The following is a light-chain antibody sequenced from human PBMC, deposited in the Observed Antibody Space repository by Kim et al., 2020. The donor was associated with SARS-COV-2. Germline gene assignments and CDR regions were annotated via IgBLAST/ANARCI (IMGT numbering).Light chain of an antibody. J-gene: IGKJ4*01. V-gene: IGKV1-39*01. CDR1: QSISRY. Sequence: DIQMTQSPSSLSASVGDRVTITCRASQSISRYLHWYQQKPGQAPNILIYAASSLQSGVPSRFSGSGSGTDFTLSISNLQFEDFATYYCQQSYSTPRTFGGGTKVDIK. CDR2: AAS. CDR3: QQSYSTPRT.